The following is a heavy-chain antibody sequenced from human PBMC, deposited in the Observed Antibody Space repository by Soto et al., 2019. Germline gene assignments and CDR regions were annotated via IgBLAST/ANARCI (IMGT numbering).Heavy chain of an antibody. CDR2: LNHSGST. J-gene: IGHJ4*02. CDR1: GGSFSGYY. D-gene: IGHD2-15*01. Sequence: SETLSLTCAVYGGSFSGYYWSWIRQPPGKGLEWIGELNHSGSTNYNPSLKSRVTISVDTSKNQFSLKLSSVTAADTAVYYCARVGHCSGGSCYYFDYWGQGTLGTVSS. V-gene: IGHV4-34*01. CDR3: ARVGHCSGGSCYYFDY.